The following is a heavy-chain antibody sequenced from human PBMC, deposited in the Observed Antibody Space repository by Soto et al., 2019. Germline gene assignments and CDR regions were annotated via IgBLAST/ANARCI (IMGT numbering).Heavy chain of an antibody. CDR1: GFTFSSYW. J-gene: IGHJ6*03. D-gene: IGHD3-3*01. CDR3: ARLRFLDWLDGGYLDV. Sequence: GGSLRLSCAASGFTFSSYWMSWVRQAPGKGLEWVANIKQDGSEKYYVDSVKGRFTISRDNAKNSLYLQMNSLRAEDTAVYYCARLRFLDWLDGGYLDVWGKGTMVTVSS. V-gene: IGHV3-7*01. CDR2: IKQDGSEK.